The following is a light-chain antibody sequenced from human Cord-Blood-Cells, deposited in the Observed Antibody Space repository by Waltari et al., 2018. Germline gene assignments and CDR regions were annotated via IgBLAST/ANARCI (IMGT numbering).Light chain of an antibody. J-gene: IGKJ1*01. CDR3: QQSYSTPQT. CDR2: AAS. CDR1: QSISSC. Sequence: DIQMPQSPPSLSASVGDRVTITCRASQSISSCLNWYQQKPGKAPKLLIYAASSLQSGVPSRFSGSGSGTDFTRTISSLQPEDFATYYCQQSYSTPQTFGQGTKVEIK. V-gene: IGKV1-39*01.